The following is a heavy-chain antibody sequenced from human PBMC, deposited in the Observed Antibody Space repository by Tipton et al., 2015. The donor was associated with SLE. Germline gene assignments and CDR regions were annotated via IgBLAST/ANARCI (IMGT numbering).Heavy chain of an antibody. V-gene: IGHV3-48*03. J-gene: IGHJ4*02. CDR3: ARAPSIFGPIWY. Sequence: SLRLSCAASGSTFSSYEMNWVRQAPGKGLEWVSYISSSGSTIYYADSVKGRFTISRDNAKNSLYLQMNSLRAEDAAVYYCARAPSIFGPIWYWGQGTLVTVSS. CDR2: ISSSGSTI. D-gene: IGHD3-3*02. CDR1: GSTFSSYE.